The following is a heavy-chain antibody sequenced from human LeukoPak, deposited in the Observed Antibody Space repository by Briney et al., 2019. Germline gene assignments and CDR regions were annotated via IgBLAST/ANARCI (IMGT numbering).Heavy chain of an antibody. J-gene: IGHJ4*02. CDR1: GFTVSSNY. CDR3: ARDVYYYGSGSYLDY. V-gene: IGHV3-53*01. CDR2: IYSGGST. Sequence: GGSLRLSCAASGFTVSSNYMSWVRQAPGKGLEWVSVIYSGGSTYYADSVKGRFTISRDNSKNTLYLQMNSLRAEDTAVYYCARDVYYYGSGSYLDYWGQGTLVTVSS. D-gene: IGHD3-10*01.